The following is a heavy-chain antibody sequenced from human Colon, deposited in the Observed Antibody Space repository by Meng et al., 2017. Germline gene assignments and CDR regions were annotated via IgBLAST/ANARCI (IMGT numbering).Heavy chain of an antibody. CDR2: IDHRGDP. CDR1: GGSITTSSS. J-gene: IGHJ4*02. Sequence: SGLGRVHPSGTLSSPCHVSGGSITTSSSWSWVRQSPEKGLAWIGQIDHRGDPYYNPSLKSRVTMSVARSKSQVSLQLTSVTAADTAVYYCARHGGYYQDYWGQGTLVTVSS. D-gene: IGHD4-23*01. V-gene: IGHV4-4*02. CDR3: ARHGGYYQDY.